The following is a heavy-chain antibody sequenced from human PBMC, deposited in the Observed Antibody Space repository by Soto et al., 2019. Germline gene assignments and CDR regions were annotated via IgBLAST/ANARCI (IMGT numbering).Heavy chain of an antibody. D-gene: IGHD6-13*01. CDR2: LYYSGST. J-gene: IGHJ2*01. CDR3: ARSSSTWYEGPWAFDL. CDR1: GGSISSYY. Sequence: PSETLSLTCTVSGGSISSYYWSWIRQPPGKGLEWIGYLYYSGSTNYNPSLKSRVTISVDTSKNQFSLKLNSVTAADTAVYYCARSSSTWYEGPWAFDLWGRGTLVTVSS. V-gene: IGHV4-59*01.